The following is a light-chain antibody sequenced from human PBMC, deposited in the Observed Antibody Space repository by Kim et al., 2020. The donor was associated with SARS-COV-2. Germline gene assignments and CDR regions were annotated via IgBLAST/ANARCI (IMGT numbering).Light chain of an antibody. CDR2: GNT. J-gene: IGLJ1*01. Sequence: QSVLTQPPSVSGAPGQRVTFSCTGSGSNIGANYDVHWYQHLPGTAPKLLIYGNTNRPSGVPDRFSGSKSGTSASLAIIGLQAGDEADYYCQSYDNSLNSYVFGTGTKVTVL. V-gene: IGLV1-40*01. CDR1: GSNIGANYD. CDR3: QSYDNSLNSYV.